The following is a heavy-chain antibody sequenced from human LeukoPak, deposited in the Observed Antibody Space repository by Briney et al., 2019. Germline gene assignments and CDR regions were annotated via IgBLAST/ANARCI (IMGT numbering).Heavy chain of an antibody. Sequence: GGSLRLSCAGSGFIFSNAWMSWVRQAPGKGLEWVGRIKSKTDGETTDYDAPVKGRFTISRDDSKNTLYLQMNSLKTEDTAVYYCTTAYYSGWYPDYWGQGTLVTVSS. CDR1: GFIFSNAW. J-gene: IGHJ4*02. D-gene: IGHD6-19*01. V-gene: IGHV3-15*01. CDR3: TTAYYSGWYPDY. CDR2: IKSKTDGETT.